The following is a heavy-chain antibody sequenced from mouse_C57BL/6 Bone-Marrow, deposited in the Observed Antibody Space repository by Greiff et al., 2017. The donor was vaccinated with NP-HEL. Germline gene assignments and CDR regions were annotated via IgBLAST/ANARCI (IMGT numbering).Heavy chain of an antibody. CDR3: ARLYDGYYDYAMDY. J-gene: IGHJ4*01. CDR1: GFTFSDYG. CDR2: ISSGSSTI. V-gene: IGHV5-17*01. D-gene: IGHD2-3*01. Sequence: EVQVVESGGGLVKPGGSLKLSCAASGFTFSDYGMHWVRQAPEKGLEWVAYISSGSSTIYYADTVKGRFTISRDNAKNTLFLQMTSLRSEDTAMYYCARLYDGYYDYAMDYWGQGTSVTVSS.